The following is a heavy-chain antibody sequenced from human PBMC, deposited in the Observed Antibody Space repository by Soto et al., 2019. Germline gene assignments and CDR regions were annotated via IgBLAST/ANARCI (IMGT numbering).Heavy chain of an antibody. CDR3: AKDKWRGSGSYGDYYFDY. CDR2: ISWDGGST. J-gene: IGHJ4*02. Sequence: GGSLRLSCAASGFTFDDYTMHWVRQAPGKGLEWVSLISWDGGSTYYADSVKGRFTISRDNSKNSLYVQMNSLRTEDTALYYCAKDKWRGSGSYGDYYFDYWGQGTLVTVSS. V-gene: IGHV3-43*01. D-gene: IGHD3-10*01. CDR1: GFTFDDYT.